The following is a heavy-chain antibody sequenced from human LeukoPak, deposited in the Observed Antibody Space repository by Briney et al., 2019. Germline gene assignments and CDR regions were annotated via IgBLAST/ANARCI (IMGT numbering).Heavy chain of an antibody. CDR1: GDSISSSSYY. V-gene: IGHV4-39*07. D-gene: IGHD6-19*01. CDR3: TRQWLVLDYYYMDV. CDR2: IYYRGST. J-gene: IGHJ6*03. Sequence: SETLSLTCTVSGDSISSSSYYWGWIRQPPGKGLEWIGSIYYRGSTYYNPSLKSRVTISVDTSKNQFSLKLSSVTAADTAVYYCTRQWLVLDYYYMDVWGKGTTVTVSS.